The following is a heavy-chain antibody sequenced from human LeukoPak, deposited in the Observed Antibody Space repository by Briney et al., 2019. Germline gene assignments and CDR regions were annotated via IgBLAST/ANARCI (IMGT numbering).Heavy chain of an antibody. J-gene: IGHJ6*03. Sequence: SETLSLTCTVSGVSINSYYWSWIRQPPGKGLEWIGYIYYSGSTNYNPSLTSRVTISVDTSKNQFSLKLTSVTTTDTAVYYCAREIEGSGSSSSSPYYHYYYMDVWGKGTTVTVSS. CDR3: AREIEGSGSSSSSPYYHYYYMDV. D-gene: IGHD6-6*01. CDR1: GVSINSYY. V-gene: IGHV4-59*01. CDR2: IYYSGST.